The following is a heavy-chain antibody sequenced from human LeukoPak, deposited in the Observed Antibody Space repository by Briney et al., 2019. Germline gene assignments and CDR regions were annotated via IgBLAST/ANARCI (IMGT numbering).Heavy chain of an antibody. CDR1: GFTFSDYY. D-gene: IGHD3-3*01. CDR3: AGSRYDFWSGMGVKYYYYGMDV. CDR2: ISSSGSTI. Sequence: GGSLRLSCAASGFTFSDYYMSWIRQAPGKGLEWVSYISSSGSTIYYADSVKGRFTISRDNAKNSLYLQMNSLRAEDTAVYYCAGSRYDFWSGMGVKYYYYGMDVWGQGTTVTVSS. J-gene: IGHJ6*02. V-gene: IGHV3-11*01.